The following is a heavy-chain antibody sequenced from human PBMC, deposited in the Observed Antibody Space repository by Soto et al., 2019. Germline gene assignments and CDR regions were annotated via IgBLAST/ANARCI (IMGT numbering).Heavy chain of an antibody. J-gene: IGHJ6*02. CDR2: IWYDGSNK. D-gene: IGHD5-18*01. CDR3: ARDGSYGKRGEYYYGMDV. V-gene: IGHV3-33*01. Sequence: QVQLVESGGGVVQPGRSLRLSCAASGFTFSSYGMHWVRQAPGKGLEWVALIWYDGSNKYSADSVKGRFTISRDNSKNTLYLQMNSLRAEDTAVYFCARDGSYGKRGEYYYGMDVWGQGTTVTVSS. CDR1: GFTFSSYG.